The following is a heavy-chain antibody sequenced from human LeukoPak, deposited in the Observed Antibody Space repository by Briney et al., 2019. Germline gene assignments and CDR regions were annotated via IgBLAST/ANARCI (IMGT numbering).Heavy chain of an antibody. Sequence: GASVKVSCKASGYTFTSYDINWVRQAPGQGLEWMGGIIPIFGTANYAQKFQGRVTITADESTSTAYMELSSLRSEDTAVYYCARDPCSSTSCFNWFDPWGQGTLVTVS. V-gene: IGHV1-69*13. D-gene: IGHD2-2*01. J-gene: IGHJ5*02. CDR2: IIPIFGTA. CDR1: GYTFTSYD. CDR3: ARDPCSSTSCFNWFDP.